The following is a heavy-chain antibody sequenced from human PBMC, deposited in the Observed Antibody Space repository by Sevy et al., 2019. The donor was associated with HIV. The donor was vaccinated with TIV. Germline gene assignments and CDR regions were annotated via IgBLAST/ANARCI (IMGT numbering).Heavy chain of an antibody. D-gene: IGHD2-15*01. V-gene: IGHV3-23*01. CDR3: AKGYCSGGSCPRDCYYGMDV. CDR2: VSVTGRST. J-gene: IGHJ6*02. CDR1: GFTFSSYA. Sequence: GGSLRLSCAASGFTFSSYAMNWVRQAPGKGLDWVSSVSVTGRSTYYADSVEGRFTISRDNSKSTLYLQMNSLGADDTAVYYCAKGYCSGGSCPRDCYYGMDVWGQGTTVTVSS.